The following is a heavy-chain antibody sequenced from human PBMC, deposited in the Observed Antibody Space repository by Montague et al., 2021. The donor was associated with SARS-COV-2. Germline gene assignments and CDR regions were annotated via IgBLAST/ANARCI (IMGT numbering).Heavy chain of an antibody. V-gene: IGHV4-31*03. CDR2: IYYSGST. D-gene: IGHD6-19*01. CDR1: GGSISSGGYY. J-gene: IGHJ4*02. CDR3: ACYVDSSDWLNPLGSEYFDY. Sequence: TLSLTCTVSGGSISSGGYYWSWIRQHPGRGLEWIGYIYYSGSTYYNPSLKSRVTMSVDTSKNQFSLKLSSVTAADTAVYYCACYVDSSDWLNPLGSEYFDYWGQGTLVTVSS.